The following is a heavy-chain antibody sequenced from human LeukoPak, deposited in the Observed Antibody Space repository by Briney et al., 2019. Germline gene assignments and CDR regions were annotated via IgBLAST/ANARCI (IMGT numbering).Heavy chain of an antibody. CDR1: GGSISSGDYY. CDR3: ARVERRGYSYGAPDY. D-gene: IGHD5-18*01. CDR2: IYYSGST. J-gene: IGHJ4*02. Sequence: SETLSLTCTVSGGSISSGDYYWSWIRQPPGKGLEWIGYIYYSGSTYYNPSLKSRVTISEDTSKNQFSLKLSSVTAADTAVYYCARVERRGYSYGAPDYWGQGTLVTVSS. V-gene: IGHV4-30-4*01.